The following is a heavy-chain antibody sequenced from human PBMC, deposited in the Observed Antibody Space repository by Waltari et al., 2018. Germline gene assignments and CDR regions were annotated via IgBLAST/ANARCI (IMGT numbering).Heavy chain of an antibody. V-gene: IGHV4-61*02. Sequence: QMQLQESGPGLVKPSQTLSLTCTVSGGSISSGSYYWSWIRQPAGKGLEWIGRIYTRRSTNCNPSLKIRVTISVDTSKNQFSLKLSSVTAADTAVYYCARESNYYDSSGYYYVWYFDLWGRGTLVTVSS. J-gene: IGHJ2*01. CDR3: ARESNYYDSSGYYYVWYFDL. D-gene: IGHD3-22*01. CDR2: IYTRRST. CDR1: GGSISSGSYY.